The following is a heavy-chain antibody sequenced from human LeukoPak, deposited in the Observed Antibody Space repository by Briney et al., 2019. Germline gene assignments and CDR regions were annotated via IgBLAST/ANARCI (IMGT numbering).Heavy chain of an antibody. D-gene: IGHD6-19*01. CDR3: ATGYSSGWPPYY. J-gene: IGHJ4*02. V-gene: IGHV3-9*01. CDR2: ISWNSGSI. CDR1: GFTFDDYA. Sequence: GGSLRLSCAASGFTFDDYAMHWVRQAPGKGLEWVSGISWNSGSIGYADSVKGRFTISRDNAENSLYLQMNSLRAEDTALYYCATGYSSGWPPYYWGQGTLVTVSS.